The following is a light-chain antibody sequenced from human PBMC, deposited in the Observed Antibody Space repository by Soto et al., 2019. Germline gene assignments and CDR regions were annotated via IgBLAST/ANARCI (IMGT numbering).Light chain of an antibody. Sequence: SYELTQPPSVSVAPGQTATITCGEKNIGSKNVHWYQQKPGQAPVLVVYDDSDRPSGIPERFSGSNSGNTATLTISRVEAGDEADYYCQVWDGRSDHYVFGGGTKVTVL. CDR3: QVWDGRSDHYV. J-gene: IGLJ2*01. V-gene: IGLV3-21*02. CDR2: DDS. CDR1: NIGSKN.